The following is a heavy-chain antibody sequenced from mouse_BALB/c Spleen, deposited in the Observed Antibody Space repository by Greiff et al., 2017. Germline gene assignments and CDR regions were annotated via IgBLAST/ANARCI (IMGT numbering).Heavy chain of an antibody. V-gene: IGHV5-12-2*01. CDR3: ARRGNDPFAY. CDR1: GFTFSSYT. CDR2: ISNGGGST. J-gene: IGHJ3*01. D-gene: IGHD2-12*01. Sequence: EVKLMESGGGLVQPGGSLKLSCAASGFTFSSYTMSWVRQTPEKRLEWVAYISNGGGSTYYPDTVKGRFTISRDNAKNTLYLQMSSLKSEDTAMYYCARRGNDPFAYWGQGTLVTVSA.